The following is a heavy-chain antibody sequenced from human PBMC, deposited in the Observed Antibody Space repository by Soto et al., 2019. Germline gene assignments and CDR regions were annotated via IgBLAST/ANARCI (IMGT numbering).Heavy chain of an antibody. V-gene: IGHV3-30-3*01. CDR1: GFSFSSYA. CDR2: ISHDGINK. D-gene: IGHD6-19*01. Sequence: QVRLVESGAGVVQPGRSLRLSCTASGFSFSSYAMYWFRQPPGKGLGWVAVISHDGINKHYADSVKGRVTVSRDNSNHSLDLPLNSLRGEDTAMYYCARDMYSSDYFVKWFEPWRQGTLVPVSS. CDR3: ARDMYSSDYFVKWFEP. J-gene: IGHJ5*02.